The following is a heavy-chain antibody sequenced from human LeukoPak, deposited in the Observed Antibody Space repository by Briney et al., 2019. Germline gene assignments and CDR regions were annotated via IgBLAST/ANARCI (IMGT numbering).Heavy chain of an antibody. Sequence: PGGSLRLSCAASGFTFSSYAMHWVRQAPGKGLEWVAVISYDGSNKYYADSVKGRFTISRDNSKNTLYLQMNSLRAEDTAVYYCAKAWPPDTFDYWGQGTLVTVSS. D-gene: IGHD5-18*01. CDR3: AKAWPPDTFDY. V-gene: IGHV3-30*04. J-gene: IGHJ4*02. CDR2: ISYDGSNK. CDR1: GFTFSSYA.